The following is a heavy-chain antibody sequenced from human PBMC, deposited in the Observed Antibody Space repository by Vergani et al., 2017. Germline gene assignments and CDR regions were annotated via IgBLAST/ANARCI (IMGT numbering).Heavy chain of an antibody. J-gene: IGHJ3*02. Sequence: QVQLQESGPGLVKPSETLSLTFTVSGGSISSYYWSWIRQPPGKGLEWIGYIYYSGSTNYNPSLKSRVTISVDTSKNQFSLKLSSVTAADTAVYYCAREVTCSSTSCYSGAFDIWGQGTMVTVSS. V-gene: IGHV4-59*01. CDR2: IYYSGST. CDR3: AREVTCSSTSCYSGAFDI. CDR1: GGSISSYY. D-gene: IGHD2-2*01.